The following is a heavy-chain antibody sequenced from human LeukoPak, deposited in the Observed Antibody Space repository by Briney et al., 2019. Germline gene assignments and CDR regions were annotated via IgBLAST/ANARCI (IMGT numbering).Heavy chain of an antibody. V-gene: IGHV4-34*01. CDR2: IHHTGST. CDR3: ARGSLPVYVFDV. J-gene: IGHJ3*01. D-gene: IGHD2-2*01. CDR1: GGSLSGYY. Sequence: KPSETLSLTFAVYGGSLSGYYWSSVRQPLGKGLELIGEIHHTGSTNYKASLKSRVTISAHSSKNQFSLNLSSVTAADTAVYYCARGSLPVYVFDVWGQGTKVTVSA.